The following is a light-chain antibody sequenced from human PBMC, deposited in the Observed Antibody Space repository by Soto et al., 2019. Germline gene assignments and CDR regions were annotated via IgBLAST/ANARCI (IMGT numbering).Light chain of an antibody. CDR3: QQYNSYSGT. Sequence: DIQMTQTHSTLSASVGDRVTITCRASQSISSWLAWYQQKPGKAPKLLIYDASSLESGVPSRFSGSGSGTEFTLTISSLQPDDFATYYCQQYNSYSGTFGQGTKVDVK. CDR2: DAS. V-gene: IGKV1-5*01. J-gene: IGKJ1*01. CDR1: QSISSW.